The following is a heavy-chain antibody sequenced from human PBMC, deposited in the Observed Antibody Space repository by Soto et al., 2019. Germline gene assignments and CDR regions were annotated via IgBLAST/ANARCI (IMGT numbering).Heavy chain of an antibody. D-gene: IGHD3-22*01. CDR2: ISAYNGNT. V-gene: IGHV1-18*01. CDR1: GYTFTSYG. Sequence: GPSVKVSCKASGYTFTSYGISWVRQAPGQGLEWMGWISAYNGNTNYAQKLQGRVTMTTDTSTSTAYMELRSLRSDDTAVYYCARIYGEFDYYDSSGYYGSPCFDDWGQGTLVTVSS. CDR3: ARIYGEFDYYDSSGYYGSPCFDD. J-gene: IGHJ4*02.